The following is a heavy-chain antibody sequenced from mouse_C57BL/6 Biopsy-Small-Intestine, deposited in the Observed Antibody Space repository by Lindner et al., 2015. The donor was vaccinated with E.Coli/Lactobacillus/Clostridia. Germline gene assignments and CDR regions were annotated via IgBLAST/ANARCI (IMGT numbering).Heavy chain of an antibody. CDR1: GYSFTGYY. CDR3: ARQDYGSSFY. J-gene: IGHJ2*01. Sequence: VQLQESGPELVKPGASVKISCKASGYSFTGYYMNWVKQSPEKSLEWIGEINPTTGGTAYSQKFKAKATLTVDKSSSTAYLQLSSLTTEDSAIYYCARQDYGSSFYWGQGTTLTVSS. D-gene: IGHD1-1*01. CDR2: INPTTGGT. V-gene: IGHV1-42*01.